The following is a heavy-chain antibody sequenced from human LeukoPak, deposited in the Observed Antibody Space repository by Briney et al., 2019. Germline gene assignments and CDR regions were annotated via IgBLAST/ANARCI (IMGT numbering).Heavy chain of an antibody. J-gene: IGHJ5*02. V-gene: IGHV3-30-3*01. D-gene: IGHD3-10*01. Sequence: GGSLRLSCAASGFTFSSYAMHWVRQAPGKGLEWVAAISYDGSNKYYADSVKGRFTISRDNSKNTLYLQMNSLRAEDTAVYYCARAPSSYYYGSGPNWFDPWGQGTLVTVSS. CDR2: ISYDGSNK. CDR3: ARAPSSYYYGSGPNWFDP. CDR1: GFTFSSYA.